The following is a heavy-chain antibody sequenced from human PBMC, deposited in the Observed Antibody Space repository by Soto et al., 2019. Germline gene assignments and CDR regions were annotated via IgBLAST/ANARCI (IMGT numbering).Heavy chain of an antibody. J-gene: IGHJ4*02. Sequence: EVQLVESGGGLVKPGGSLRLSCAASGFSFSSYSMNWVRQAPGKGLEWVASITTSSSYIQYADSVKGRFTISRDNAKNSLYLQMDSLRVEDTAVYYCAKGGWIQLRGVDYWGLGTLVTVSS. D-gene: IGHD5-18*01. CDR3: AKGGWIQLRGVDY. V-gene: IGHV3-21*01. CDR2: ITTSSSYI. CDR1: GFSFSSYS.